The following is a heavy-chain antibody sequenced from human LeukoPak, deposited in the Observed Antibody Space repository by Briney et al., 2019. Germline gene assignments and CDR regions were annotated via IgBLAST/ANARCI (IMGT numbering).Heavy chain of an antibody. J-gene: IGHJ6*03. D-gene: IGHD1-26*01. CDR3: ARAQGSYYHYYMDV. Sequence: ASVKVSCKASGYTFTSYHLHWVRQAPGQGLEWMGIINPSGGSPNYAQKFQGRVTMTRDMTTSTVNMELSSLRSEDTAVYYCARAQGSYYHYYMDVWGKGTTVTVSS. CDR2: INPSGGSP. CDR1: GYTFTSYH. V-gene: IGHV1-46*01.